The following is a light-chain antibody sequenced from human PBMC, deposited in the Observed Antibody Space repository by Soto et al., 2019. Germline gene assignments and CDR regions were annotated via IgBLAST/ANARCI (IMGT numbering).Light chain of an antibody. CDR1: SGDVGGYNY. V-gene: IGLV2-8*01. CDR3: SSFKTSNNWM. J-gene: IGLJ3*02. Sequence: QSVLTQPPSASGSPGQSVTISCTGTSGDVGGYNYVSWYQQHPGKPPKLVIFEVNKRPSGVPDRFSGSKSGNTASLTVSGLQTEDEADYYCSSFKTSNNWMFGGGTKVTVL. CDR2: EVN.